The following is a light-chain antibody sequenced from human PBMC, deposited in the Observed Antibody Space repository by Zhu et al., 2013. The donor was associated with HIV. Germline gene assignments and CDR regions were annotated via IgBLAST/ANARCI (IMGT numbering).Light chain of an antibody. CDR3: QQYNSYPWT. CDR2: GAS. Sequence: DIQVTQSPSSLSASVGDSVTITCRASQDITTYLNWYQQTPGKAPNLLIYGASGVQDGVPSRFSGSGSGTDFTLTISSLQPDDFATYYCQQYNSYPWTFGQGTKVEIK. CDR1: QDITTY. V-gene: IGKV1-39*01. J-gene: IGKJ1*01.